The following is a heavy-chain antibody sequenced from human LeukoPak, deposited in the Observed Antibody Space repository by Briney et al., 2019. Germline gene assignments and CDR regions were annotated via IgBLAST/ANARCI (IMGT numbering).Heavy chain of an antibody. D-gene: IGHD2-8*01. Sequence: GRSLRLSCAASGFTFSSYGMHWVRQAPGKGLEWVAVIWYDGSNKYYADSVKGRFTISRDNSKNTLYLQMNSLRAEDTAVYYCAKDLWSRDQGVFYIWGQGIMATVSS. CDR3: AKDLWSRDQGVFYI. V-gene: IGHV3-33*06. CDR1: GFTFSSYG. J-gene: IGHJ3*02. CDR2: IWYDGSNK.